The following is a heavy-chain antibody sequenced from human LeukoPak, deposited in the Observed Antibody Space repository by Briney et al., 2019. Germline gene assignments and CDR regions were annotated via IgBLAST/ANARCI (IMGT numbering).Heavy chain of an antibody. V-gene: IGHV3-23*01. Sequence: GGSLRLSCAASGFTFSNCGMTWVRQAPGKGLEWVSTIGNSGSTTYYADSVKGRFTISRDNSKNTLYLQMNSLRAEDTAIYYCAKNWRIDYWGQGTLVTVSS. CDR2: IGNSGSTT. CDR1: GFTFSNCG. J-gene: IGHJ4*02. CDR3: AKNWRIDY. D-gene: IGHD1-1*01.